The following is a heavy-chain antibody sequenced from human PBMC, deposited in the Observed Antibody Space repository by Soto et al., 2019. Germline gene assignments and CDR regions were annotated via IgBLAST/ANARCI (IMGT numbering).Heavy chain of an antibody. J-gene: IGHJ4*02. CDR3: AKDRGFGEYLFDS. Sequence: QVQLVESGGAVVQPGTSLRLSCAASGVAFSTYGVHWVRQAPGKGLEWVAILSYDGHNEYYTDSVKGRFTISRDTSRNKLYLEMDRLRADDTAMYSCAKDRGFGEYLFDSWGQGTLVNVSS. D-gene: IGHD3-10*01. V-gene: IGHV3-30*18. CDR2: LSYDGHNE. CDR1: GVAFSTYG.